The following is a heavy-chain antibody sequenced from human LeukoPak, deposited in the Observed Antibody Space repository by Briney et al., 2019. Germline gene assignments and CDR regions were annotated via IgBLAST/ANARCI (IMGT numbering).Heavy chain of an antibody. J-gene: IGHJ5*02. CDR3: ARVGIAAAGSYNWFDP. CDR1: GYTFTSYD. CDR2: IIPIFGTA. D-gene: IGHD6-13*01. V-gene: IGHV1-69*05. Sequence: GASVKVSCKASGYTFTSYDINWVRQAPGQGLEWMGRIIPIFGTANYAQKFQGRVTITTDESTSTAYMELSSLRSEDTAVYYCARVGIAAAGSYNWFDPWAREPWSPSPQ.